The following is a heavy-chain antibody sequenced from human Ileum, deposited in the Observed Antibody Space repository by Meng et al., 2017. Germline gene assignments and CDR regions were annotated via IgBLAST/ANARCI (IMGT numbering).Heavy chain of an antibody. CDR3: ARERGGLGFGEFSFDH. J-gene: IGHJ4*02. V-gene: IGHV3-7*01. Sequence: GESLKISCEVSGFTFSNYWMSWVRQAPGKGLEWVANIKQDGSEKYYVDSVKGRFTISRDNAKNSLYLQMNSLRAEDTAVYYCARERGGLGFGEFSFDHWGQGILVTSPQ. CDR1: GFTFSNYW. D-gene: IGHD3-10*01. CDR2: IKQDGSEK.